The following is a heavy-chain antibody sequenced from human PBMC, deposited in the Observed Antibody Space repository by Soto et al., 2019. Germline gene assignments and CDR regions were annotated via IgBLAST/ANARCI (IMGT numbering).Heavy chain of an antibody. CDR3: ACIRSITMMLGEYVS. Sequence: SETLSLTCAVSGGSFSGYYWSWIRQPPGKGLEWIGEINHSGSTKYNPSLKSRVTISVDTSKNQFSLKLSSVTAADTAVYYCACIRSITMMLGEYVSRGQGILV. CDR1: GGSFSGYY. J-gene: IGHJ4*02. V-gene: IGHV4-34*01. D-gene: IGHD3-22*01. CDR2: INHSGST.